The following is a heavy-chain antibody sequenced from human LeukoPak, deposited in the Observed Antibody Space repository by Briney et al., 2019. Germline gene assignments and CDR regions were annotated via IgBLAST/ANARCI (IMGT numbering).Heavy chain of an antibody. Sequence: PSETLSLTCAVYGGSFSGYYWSWIRQPPGKGLEWIGEINHSGSTNYNPYLKSRVTISVDTSKNQFSLKLSSVTAADTAVYYCASGGASNYYDSSGYPFDYWGQGTLVTVSS. J-gene: IGHJ4*02. CDR3: ASGGASNYYDSSGYPFDY. CDR2: INHSGST. D-gene: IGHD3-22*01. V-gene: IGHV4-34*01. CDR1: GGSFSGYY.